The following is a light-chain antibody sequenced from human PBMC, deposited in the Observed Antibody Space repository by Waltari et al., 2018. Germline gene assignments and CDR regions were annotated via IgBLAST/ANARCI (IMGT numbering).Light chain of an antibody. J-gene: IGKJ3*01. V-gene: IGKV3-15*01. CDR3: QQYNYWPRFT. CDR2: GAS. Sequence: EIVMTQSPAILSVSPGERATLSCRASQSISTNLAWYQHKTGKAPRLLIHGASTRATGIPARFSGSGSGTEFTLTISSLQSEDFAVYYCQQYNYWPRFTFGPGTKVDIK. CDR1: QSISTN.